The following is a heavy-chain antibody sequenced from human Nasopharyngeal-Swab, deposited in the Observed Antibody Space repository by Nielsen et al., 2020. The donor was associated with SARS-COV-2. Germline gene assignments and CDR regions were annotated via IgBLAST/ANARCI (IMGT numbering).Heavy chain of an antibody. J-gene: IGHJ5*02. CDR2: IYSGGST. V-gene: IGHV3-53*04. CDR3: AANWNYFGWFDP. Sequence: GESLKISCAASGFTVSSNYRSWVRQAPGKGLEWVSVIYSGGSTYYADSVKGRFTISRHNSKNTLYLQMNSLRAEDTAVYYCAANWNYFGWFDPWGQGTLVTVSS. D-gene: IGHD1-7*01. CDR1: GFTVSSNY.